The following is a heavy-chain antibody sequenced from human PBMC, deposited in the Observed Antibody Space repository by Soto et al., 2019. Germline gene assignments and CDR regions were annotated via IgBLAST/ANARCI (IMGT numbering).Heavy chain of an antibody. CDR3: AKDRRAGGNYGFYSDF. CDR2: SSATGAGT. Sequence: EVQLLESGGGLVQPGGSLRLSCAASGFTFSSYGMTWVRQAPGKGLEWVSFSSATGAGTYYADSVKCRFTISRDNSQNPLYLQMTSLRADDTAVYYCAKDRRAGGNYGFYSDFWGQGAMVIVSS. V-gene: IGHV3-23*01. CDR1: GFTFSSYG. D-gene: IGHD1-7*01. J-gene: IGHJ4*02.